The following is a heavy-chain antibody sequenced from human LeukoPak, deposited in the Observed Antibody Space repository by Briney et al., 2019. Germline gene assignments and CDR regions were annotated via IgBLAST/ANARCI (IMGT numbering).Heavy chain of an antibody. CDR3: AKDIVVVPAATPYNWFDP. CDR2: IMGGGGST. V-gene: IGHV3-23*01. CDR1: GFTFTSYP. Sequence: GGSLRLSGAPSGFTFTSYPMSWVRQPPGKGREWVSAIMGGGGSTYYADSVKGRFTISRDNSKNTLYLQMNSLRAEDTAVYYCAKDIVVVPAATPYNWFDPWGQGTLVTVSS. D-gene: IGHD2-2*01. J-gene: IGHJ5*02.